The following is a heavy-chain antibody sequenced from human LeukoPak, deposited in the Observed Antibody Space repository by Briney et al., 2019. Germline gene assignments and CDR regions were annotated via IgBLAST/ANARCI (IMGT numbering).Heavy chain of an antibody. CDR3: ARDILLYVDSPDAFDL. D-gene: IGHD4-17*01. Sequence: PWGSLSLSCAASGVSFSSYEINWVRQAPGKGLEWVSYIGSSGSTVYYAGSVMCRLNISRDNAKKSLYLRMNSLRDEDTDVYYCARDILLYVDSPDAFDLWGQGKMVNVSS. CDR1: GVSFSSYE. J-gene: IGHJ3*01. CDR2: IGSSGSTV. V-gene: IGHV3-48*03.